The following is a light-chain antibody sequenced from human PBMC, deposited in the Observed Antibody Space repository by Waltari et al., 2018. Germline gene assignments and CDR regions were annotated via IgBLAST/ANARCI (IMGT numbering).Light chain of an antibody. J-gene: IGKJ1*01. V-gene: IGKV2-30*02. Sequence: DVVLTQSPLSLPVTLGQLASISCKSSRSLVHSDGHTYLNLFHQRPGQSPRRLIYRVSNRDSGVPDRFSGSGSDTDFTLKISSVEAEDVGVYYCMQTADWPATFSQGTKVELK. CDR2: RVS. CDR1: RSLVHSDGHTY. CDR3: MQTADWPAT.